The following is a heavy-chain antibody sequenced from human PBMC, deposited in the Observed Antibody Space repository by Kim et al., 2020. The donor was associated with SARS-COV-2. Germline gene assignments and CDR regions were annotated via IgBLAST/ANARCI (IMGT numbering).Heavy chain of an antibody. D-gene: IGHD3-3*01. CDR1: GFTFSSYG. CDR2: ISYDGSNK. Sequence: GGSLRLSCAASGFTFSSYGMHWVRQAPGKGLEWVAVISYDGSNKYYADSVKGRFTISRDNSKNTLYLQMNSLRAEDTAVYYCAKEGRNYDFWSGLPTSYYFDYWGQGTLVTVSS. V-gene: IGHV3-30*18. CDR3: AKEGRNYDFWSGLPTSYYFDY. J-gene: IGHJ4*02.